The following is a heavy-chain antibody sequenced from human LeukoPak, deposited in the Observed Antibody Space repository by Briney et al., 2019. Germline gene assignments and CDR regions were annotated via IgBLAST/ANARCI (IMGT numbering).Heavy chain of an antibody. CDR1: GYTFTGYY. CDR3: ARDHLGVGGSATDY. D-gene: IGHD3-3*01. CDR2: INPNSGGT. Sequence: EASVKVSCKASGYTFTGYYMHWVRQAPGQGLEWMGWINPNSGGTNYAQKFQGRVTMTRDTSISTAYMELSRLRSDDTAVYYCARDHLGVGGSATDYWGQGTLVTVSS. V-gene: IGHV1-2*02. J-gene: IGHJ4*02.